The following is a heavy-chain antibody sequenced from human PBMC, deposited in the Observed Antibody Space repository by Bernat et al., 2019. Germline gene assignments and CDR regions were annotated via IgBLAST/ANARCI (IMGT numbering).Heavy chain of an antibody. D-gene: IGHD3-16*02. Sequence: EVQLSESGGGLVQPGGSLRLSCAASGFTFGSYAMSWVRQAPGKGLEWVSGITSSGDTTFYADSVKGRVTFSRDNSKSTLFLQMNSMRAEDTDVYFCAWRSWVWGGYRYIGDWGQGALVTVSS. CDR3: AWRSWVWGGYRYIGD. CDR1: GFTFGSYA. V-gene: IGHV3-23*01. CDR2: ITSSGDTT. J-gene: IGHJ4*02.